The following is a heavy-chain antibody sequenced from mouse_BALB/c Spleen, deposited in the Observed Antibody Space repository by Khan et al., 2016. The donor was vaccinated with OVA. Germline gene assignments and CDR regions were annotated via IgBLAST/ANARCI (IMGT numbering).Heavy chain of an antibody. D-gene: IGHD2-10*02. V-gene: IGHV1-7*01. CDR3: ERRGLYGIIPY. CDR1: GYTFTTYW. CDR2: INPSTGYT. J-gene: IGHJ3*01. Sequence: QVLLKQSGAELAKPGASVKMSCTASGYTFTTYWMHWIKQRPGQGLEWIGYINPSTGYTEYNQNFKDTATLTAVESSCTAYMHLNSLSSEDTTVYYYERRGLYGIIPYWGQGTLVTVSA.